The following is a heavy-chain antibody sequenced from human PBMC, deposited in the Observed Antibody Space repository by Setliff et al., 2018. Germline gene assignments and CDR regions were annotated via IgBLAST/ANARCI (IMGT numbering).Heavy chain of an antibody. J-gene: IGHJ4*02. CDR3: SRGRRGSTWTSDS. Sequence: ASVGPCKSSGYGFIDYYIHWVRQAPGQGLEWMGWINPHNEGTTFAQKFQDRVTATTDTSITTAYLKLSGLTSDDTAVYYCSRGRRGSTWTSDSWGQGTLVTVSS. CDR1: GYGFIDYY. V-gene: IGHV1-2*02. D-gene: IGHD2-2*01. CDR2: INPHNEGT.